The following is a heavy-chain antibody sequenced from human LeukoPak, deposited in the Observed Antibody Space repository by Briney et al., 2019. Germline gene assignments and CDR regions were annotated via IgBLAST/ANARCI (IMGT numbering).Heavy chain of an antibody. Sequence: PGRSLRLSCAASGFTFDDYAMHWVRQAPGKGLEWVSGISWNSGSIGYADSVKGRFTISRDNAKNSLYLQMNSLRAEDTALYYCAKDHSLDYWGQGTLVTVSS. CDR3: AKDHSLDY. V-gene: IGHV3-9*01. D-gene: IGHD5-18*01. J-gene: IGHJ4*02. CDR2: ISWNSGSI. CDR1: GFTFDDYA.